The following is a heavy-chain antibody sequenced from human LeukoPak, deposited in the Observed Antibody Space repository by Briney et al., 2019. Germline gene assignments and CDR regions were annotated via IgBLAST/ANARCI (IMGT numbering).Heavy chain of an antibody. D-gene: IGHD3-22*01. CDR2: ISSSSSYI. J-gene: IGHJ6*02. Sequence: GGSLRLSCAASGFTFSSYSMNWVRQAPGKGLEWVSSISSSSSYIYYADSVKGRLTISRYNAKNSLYLQLNSLRAEDTAVYYCARAYYSDSSGYYPSYGIDVWGQGTTVTVSS. V-gene: IGHV3-21*01. CDR3: ARAYYSDSSGYYPSYGIDV. CDR1: GFTFSSYS.